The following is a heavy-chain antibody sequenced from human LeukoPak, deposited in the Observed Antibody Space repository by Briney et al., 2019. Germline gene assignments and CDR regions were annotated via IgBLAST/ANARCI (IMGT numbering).Heavy chain of an antibody. J-gene: IGHJ6*03. CDR1: GFTLSSYN. CDR2: ISSSSSYI. Sequence: KPGGSLRLSCAASGFTLSSYNMTWVRQAPGKGLEWVSFISSSSSYIYSADSVKGRFTISRDNAKNSLYLQMNSLRAEDTAVYYCARESLRSSRYMDVWGKGTTVTVSS. V-gene: IGHV3-21*01. CDR3: ARESLRSSRYMDV.